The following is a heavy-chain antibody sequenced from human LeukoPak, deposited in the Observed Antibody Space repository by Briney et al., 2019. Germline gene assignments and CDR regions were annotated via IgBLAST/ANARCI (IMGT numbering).Heavy chain of an antibody. CDR2: ISYDGSNK. V-gene: IGHV3-30*01. J-gene: IGHJ4*02. CDR3: AKGYDSSGYMGDY. CDR1: GFSFSSYA. D-gene: IGHD3-22*01. Sequence: GGSLRLSCAASGFSFSSYAMHWVRQAPGKGLEWVAVISYDGSNKYYGDSVKGRFTISRDSGENTLYVQMNGLRAEDTALYYCAKGYDSSGYMGDYWGQGTLVTVSS.